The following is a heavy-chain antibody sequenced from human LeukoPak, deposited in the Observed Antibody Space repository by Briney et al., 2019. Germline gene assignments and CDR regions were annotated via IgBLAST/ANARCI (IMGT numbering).Heavy chain of an antibody. J-gene: IGHJ4*02. CDR1: GFTFSSYA. V-gene: IGHV3-30-3*01. D-gene: IGHD1/OR15-1a*01. Sequence: PGGSLRLSCAASGFTFSSYAMHWVRQAPGKGLEWVAVISYDGSNKYYADSVKGRFTISRDNSKNTLYLQMNSLRAEDTAVYYCARGTKILIGAIDYWGQGTLVTVSS. CDR2: ISYDGSNK. CDR3: ARGTKILIGAIDY.